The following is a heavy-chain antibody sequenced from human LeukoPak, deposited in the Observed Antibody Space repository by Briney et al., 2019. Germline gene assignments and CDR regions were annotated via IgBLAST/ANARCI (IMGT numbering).Heavy chain of an antibody. CDR1: GFTFHTSA. V-gene: IGHV1-58*02. Sequence: SVKVSCKASGFTFHTSAMQWVRQARGQRLEWIGWIVLGSGNTVYSHKFHDRVIITRDTSASTVYMELDSLGSEDTAVYYCAAQRGASLHDFWSTRLFDPWGQGTLVTVSS. CDR2: IVLGSGNT. D-gene: IGHD3-3*01. CDR3: AAQRGASLHDFWSTRLFDP. J-gene: IGHJ5*02.